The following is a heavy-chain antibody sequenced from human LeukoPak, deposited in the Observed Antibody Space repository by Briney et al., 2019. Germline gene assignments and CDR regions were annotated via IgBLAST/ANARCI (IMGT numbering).Heavy chain of an antibody. Sequence: GGSLRLSCAASGFTVSSNYMSWVRQAPGKGLEWVSVTYSGGSTYYADSVKGRFTISRDNSKNTLYLQMNSLRAEDTAVYYCASGVYCGGDCMGAFDIWGQGTMVTVSS. J-gene: IGHJ3*02. CDR1: GFTVSSNY. D-gene: IGHD2-21*02. CDR3: ASGVYCGGDCMGAFDI. V-gene: IGHV3-66*02. CDR2: TYSGGST.